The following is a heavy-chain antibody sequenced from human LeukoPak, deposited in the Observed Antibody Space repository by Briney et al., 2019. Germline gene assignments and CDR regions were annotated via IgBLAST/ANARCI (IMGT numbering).Heavy chain of an antibody. Sequence: GGSLRLSCAASGFIFKNYAMNWVRQAPGKGLEWVSAITSSGGSTYYADSVKGRFTISRDNSKNTLSLQMNSLRAEDTAVYYCARELGVVVIGDAFDIWGQGTTVTVSS. CDR2: ITSSGGST. CDR1: GFIFKNYA. D-gene: IGHD3-22*01. V-gene: IGHV3-23*01. J-gene: IGHJ3*02. CDR3: ARELGVVVIGDAFDI.